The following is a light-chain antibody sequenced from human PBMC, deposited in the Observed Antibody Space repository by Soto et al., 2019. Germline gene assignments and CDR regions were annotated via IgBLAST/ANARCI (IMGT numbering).Light chain of an antibody. CDR3: QQRSSWPLT. Sequence: EVLLTQSPATLSLSPGESVTLSCRASQSISTYLAWYQQKSGQAPRLPIYDASYRATGIPARFSGSGSGTDFTLTISSLEPEDFAVYHCQQRSSWPLTFGGGTKVQI. CDR2: DAS. CDR1: QSISTY. V-gene: IGKV3-11*01. J-gene: IGKJ4*01.